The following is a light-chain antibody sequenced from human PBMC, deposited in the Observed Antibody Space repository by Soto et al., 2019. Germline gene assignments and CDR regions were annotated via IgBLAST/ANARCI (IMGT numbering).Light chain of an antibody. V-gene: IGKV3-20*01. CDR1: QSVSNNY. J-gene: IGKJ1*01. CDR2: GAS. CDR3: QQYGSSGT. Sequence: EVGLAQSPGIHYVSAGERATLSGRGRQSVSNNYLAWYQQKPGQAPRLLIYGASNRATGIPDRFSGSGSGTDFTLTISRLEPEDLAVYYCQQYGSSGTFGQGTKVDIK.